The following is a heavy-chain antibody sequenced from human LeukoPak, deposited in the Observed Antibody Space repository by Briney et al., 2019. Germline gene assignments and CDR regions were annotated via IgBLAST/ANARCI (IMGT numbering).Heavy chain of an antibody. CDR3: ARATLTGELGGDAFDI. D-gene: IGHD7-27*01. J-gene: IGHJ3*02. CDR1: GYTSTNYY. CDR2: IYPSGGST. Sequence: GASVKVSCKASGYTSTNYYMHWVRQAPGQGLEWMGRIYPSGGSTSYAQKFQGRVTVTRDTSTSTVYMELTSLRSEDTAVYYCARATLTGELGGDAFDIWGQGTMVTVSS. V-gene: IGHV1-46*01.